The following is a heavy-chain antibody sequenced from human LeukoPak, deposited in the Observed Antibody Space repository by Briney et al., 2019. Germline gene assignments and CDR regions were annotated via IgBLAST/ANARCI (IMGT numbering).Heavy chain of an antibody. CDR2: ISYDGSNK. J-gene: IGHJ4*01. Sequence: GGSLRLSCAASGFTFSSYAMHWVRQAPGKGLEWVAVISYDGSNKYYADSVKGRFTISRDNAKNTLYLQMNSLRAEDTAVYYCTTLYGDSLDYWGQEPWSPSPQ. CDR1: GFTFSSYA. CDR3: TTLYGDSLDY. V-gene: IGHV3-30-3*01. D-gene: IGHD2-21*02.